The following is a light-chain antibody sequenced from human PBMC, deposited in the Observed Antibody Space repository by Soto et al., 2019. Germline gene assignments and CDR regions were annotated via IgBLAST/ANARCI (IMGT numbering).Light chain of an antibody. J-gene: IGKJ5*01. CDR1: RNISNY. V-gene: IGKV1-33*01. CDR2: DES. Sequence: DIQMTLSPSSLSAYVGDRGTITCQASRNISNYLHWSQQKTGRALKLLIYDESNLEAGVPSRFRGSGSGTDFTFNISRLQPADIATYYCQQYENLTPSGQRPRL. CDR3: QQYENLTP.